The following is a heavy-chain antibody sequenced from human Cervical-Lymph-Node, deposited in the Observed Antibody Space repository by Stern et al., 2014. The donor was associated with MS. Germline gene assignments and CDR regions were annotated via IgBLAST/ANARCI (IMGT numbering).Heavy chain of an antibody. D-gene: IGHD6-13*01. CDR1: GFTFSSYG. V-gene: IGHV3-30*03. CDR2: ISYDGSNK. J-gene: IGHJ6*02. CDR3: ALIPGIAAAGTFYYYGMDV. Sequence: DQLVESGGGVVQPGRSLRLSCAVSGFTFSSYGMHWVRQAPGKGLEWVAVISYDGSNKYYADSVKGRFTISRDNSKNTLYLQMNSLRAEDTAVYFCALIPGIAAAGTFYYYGMDVWGQGTTVTVSS.